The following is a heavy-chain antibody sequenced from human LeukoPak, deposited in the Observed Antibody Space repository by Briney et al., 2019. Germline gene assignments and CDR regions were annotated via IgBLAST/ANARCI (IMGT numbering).Heavy chain of an antibody. D-gene: IGHD3-3*01. CDR1: AGSIGSSNYY. Sequence: SETLSLTCTVSAGSIGSSNYYWVWIRQPPGKGLEWIGSIYYSGGTYYHPSLESRVTISVDTSKNQFTLNPSSVTAADTAVYYCARLDDPGLQQKYYFDYWGQGTLVTISS. CDR3: ARLDDPGLQQKYYFDY. J-gene: IGHJ4*02. CDR2: IYYSGGT. V-gene: IGHV4-39*01.